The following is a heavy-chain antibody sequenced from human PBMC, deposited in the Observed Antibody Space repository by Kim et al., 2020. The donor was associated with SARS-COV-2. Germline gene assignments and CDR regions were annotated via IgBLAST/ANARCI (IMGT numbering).Heavy chain of an antibody. V-gene: IGHV4-59*09. Sequence: IYYSGSTNYHPYLKSRVTISVDTSKNQFSLKLSSVTAADTAVYYSARGFDYWGQGTLVTVSS. J-gene: IGHJ4*02. CDR3: ARGFDY. CDR2: IYYSGST.